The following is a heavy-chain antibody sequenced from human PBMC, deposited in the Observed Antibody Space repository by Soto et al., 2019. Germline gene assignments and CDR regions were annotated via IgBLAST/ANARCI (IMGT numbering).Heavy chain of an antibody. Sequence: QVQLQQWGAGLLKPSETLSLTCAVYGGSFSGYYWSWIRQPPGKGLEWIGEINHSGSTNYNPSLRVRVTKPEATSRNKSSRRRSSVTAADTAVYYCARERVGWRYYFDYWGREPWSPSPQ. D-gene: IGHD6-19*01. CDR2: INHSGST. CDR1: GGSFSGYY. CDR3: ARERVGWRYYFDY. V-gene: IGHV4-34*01. J-gene: IGHJ4*02.